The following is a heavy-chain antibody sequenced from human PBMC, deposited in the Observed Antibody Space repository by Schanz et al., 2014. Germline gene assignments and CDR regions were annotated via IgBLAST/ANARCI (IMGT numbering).Heavy chain of an antibody. CDR3: SKDKQGSRSDDS. V-gene: IGHV3-23*04. CDR1: GFTFSNHA. Sequence: EVQLVESGGGLVQPGGSLRLSCAASGFTFSNHALSWVRQAPGKGLEWVSSITTGGNTYYRDSVKGRFIVSRDNSKNTLYLEMNRLRVDDTAVYYCSKDKQGSRSDDSWGQGTLVTVSS. CDR2: ITTGGNT. D-gene: IGHD2-15*01. J-gene: IGHJ5*01.